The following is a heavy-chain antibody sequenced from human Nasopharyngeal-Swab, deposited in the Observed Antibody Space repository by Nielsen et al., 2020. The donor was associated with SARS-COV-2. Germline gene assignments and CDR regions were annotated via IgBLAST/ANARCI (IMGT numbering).Heavy chain of an antibody. CDR3: ARHGAAGTMSAFDI. CDR1: GGSISSYY. V-gene: IGHV4-59*08. J-gene: IGHJ3*02. CDR2: IYYSGST. Sequence: SETLSLTCTVSGGSISSYYWSWIRQPTGKGLEWIGYIYYSGSTNYNPSLKSRVTISVDTSKNQFSLKLSSVTAADTAVYYCARHGAAGTMSAFDIWGQGTMVTVSS. D-gene: IGHD3-10*02.